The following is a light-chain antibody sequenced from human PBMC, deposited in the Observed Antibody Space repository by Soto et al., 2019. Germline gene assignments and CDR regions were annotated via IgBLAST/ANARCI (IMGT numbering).Light chain of an antibody. J-gene: IGLJ1*01. CDR3: SSYTSSNTYV. CDR1: SSDVGGYNY. V-gene: IGLV2-14*03. CDR2: HVS. Sequence: SALTQPASVSVSPGQSITISCTGTSSDVGGYNYVSWYQQHPGKAPMLMIYHVSNRPSGVSNRFSGSKSANTASLTISGLQAEDEADYYCSSYTSSNTYVFGTGTKVTVL.